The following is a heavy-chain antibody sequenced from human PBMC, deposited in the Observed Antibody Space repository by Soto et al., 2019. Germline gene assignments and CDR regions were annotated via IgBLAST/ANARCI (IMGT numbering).Heavy chain of an antibody. CDR3: ARASSHCSGGSCYGNDAFDI. CDR1: GFTFSSYS. Sequence: EVQLVESGGGLVQPGGSLRLSCAASGFTFSSYSMNWVRQAPGKGLEWVSYISSSSSTIYYADSVKGRFTISRDNAKNSLYLQMNSLRAEDTAVYYCARASSHCSGGSCYGNDAFDIWGQGTMVTVSS. J-gene: IGHJ3*02. D-gene: IGHD2-15*01. CDR2: ISSSSSTI. V-gene: IGHV3-48*01.